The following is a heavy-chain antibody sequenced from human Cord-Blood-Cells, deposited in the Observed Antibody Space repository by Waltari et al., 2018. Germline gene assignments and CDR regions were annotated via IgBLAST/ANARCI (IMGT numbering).Heavy chain of an antibody. CDR1: GGSISSGGYY. D-gene: IGHD3-22*01. Sequence: QVQLQESGPGLVKPSQTLSLTCTVSGGSISSGGYYWSWIRQHPGKGLEWIGYIYDRGTTYYNPSLKSRVTISVDTSKNQFSLKLSSVTAADTAVYYCARGYYYDSSGYDYWGQGTLVTVSS. V-gene: IGHV4-31*03. CDR3: ARGYYYDSSGYDY. CDR2: IYDRGTT. J-gene: IGHJ4*02.